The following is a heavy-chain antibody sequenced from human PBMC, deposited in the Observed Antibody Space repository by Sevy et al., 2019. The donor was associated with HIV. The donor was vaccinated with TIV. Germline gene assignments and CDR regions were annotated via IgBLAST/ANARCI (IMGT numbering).Heavy chain of an antibody. Sequence: GSLSLSCAASGFTFRNYVMNWVRQPPGKGLEWVSVISDGGGTTYYADSVKGRFTISRDDSKSTLYLQMNSLRVEDTAVYFCAKRVAGALAALDIWGQGTMVTVSS. CDR1: GFTFRNYV. J-gene: IGHJ3*02. D-gene: IGHD3-10*01. CDR3: AKRVAGALAALDI. V-gene: IGHV3-23*01. CDR2: ISDGGGTT.